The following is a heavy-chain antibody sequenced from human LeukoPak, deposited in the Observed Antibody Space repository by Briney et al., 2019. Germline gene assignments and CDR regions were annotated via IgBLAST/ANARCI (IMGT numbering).Heavy chain of an antibody. CDR1: GYSFTSYW. Sequence: GESLKISCKGSGYSFTSYWIGWVRQMPGKGLEWMGIIYPGGSDTRYSPSFQGQVTISADKSISTAYLQWSSLKASDTAMYYCARQPRTPEITIFGVANTQFDYWGQGTLVTVSS. D-gene: IGHD3-3*01. CDR3: ARQPRTPEITIFGVANTQFDY. V-gene: IGHV5-51*01. CDR2: IYPGGSDT. J-gene: IGHJ4*02.